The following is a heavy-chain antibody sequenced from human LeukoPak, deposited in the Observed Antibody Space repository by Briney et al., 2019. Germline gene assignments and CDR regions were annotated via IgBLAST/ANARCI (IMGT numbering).Heavy chain of an antibody. J-gene: IGHJ1*01. CDR2: INHSGST. V-gene: IGHV4-34*01. CDR1: GGSFSGYY. CDR3: ARPSYSSGWYRALQH. D-gene: IGHD6-19*01. Sequence: PSETLSLTCAVYGGSFSGYYWSWIRQPPGRGLEWIGEINHSGSTNYNPSLKSRVTISVDTSKNQFSLKLSSVTAADTAVYYCARPSYSSGWYRALQHWGQGTLVTVSS.